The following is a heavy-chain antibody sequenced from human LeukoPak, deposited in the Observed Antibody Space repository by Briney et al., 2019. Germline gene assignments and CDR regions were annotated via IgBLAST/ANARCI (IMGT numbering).Heavy chain of an antibody. CDR1: GGSVTSTNW. CDR3: AREGGFYRPLDY. D-gene: IGHD6-25*01. V-gene: IGHV4-4*02. CDR2: VHLDGRT. J-gene: IGHJ4*02. Sequence: SETLSLTCDVSGGSVTSTNWWLWFRQPPGKGLEWIGEVHLDGRTNYNPSLKSRLVMSADLPENHISLKLTSVTAADTAVYYCAREGGFYRPLDYSGQGTLVTVSS.